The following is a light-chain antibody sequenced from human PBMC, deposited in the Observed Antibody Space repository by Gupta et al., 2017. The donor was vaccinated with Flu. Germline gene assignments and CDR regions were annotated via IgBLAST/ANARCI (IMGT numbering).Light chain of an antibody. CDR3: QCFESNNHLWV. CDR2: EDR. V-gene: IGLV6-57*02. CDR1: GSIANNY. Sequence: GSIANNYVQWYQQRPGSAPTTVIYEDRKTPSGVPDRFSGSIDSSSNSASLTISGLRTEDEADYYCQCFESNNHLWVFGGGTRLTVL. J-gene: IGLJ3*02.